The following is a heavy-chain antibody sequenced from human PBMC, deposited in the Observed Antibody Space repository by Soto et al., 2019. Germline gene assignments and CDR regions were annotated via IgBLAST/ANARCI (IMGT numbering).Heavy chain of an antibody. CDR3: AKTDYSGSLMGP. CDR2: ISGSGGST. CDR1: GFTFSSYA. D-gene: IGHD3-10*01. V-gene: IGHV3-23*01. J-gene: IGHJ5*02. Sequence: GSLRLSCAASGFTFSSYAMSWVRQAPGKVLEWVSAISGSGGSTYYADSVKGRFTISRDNSKNTLYLQMNSLRAEDTAVYYCAKTDYSGSLMGPWGQGXLVTVYS.